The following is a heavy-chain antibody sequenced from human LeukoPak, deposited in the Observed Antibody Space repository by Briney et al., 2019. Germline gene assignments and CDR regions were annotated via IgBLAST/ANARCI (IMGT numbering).Heavy chain of an antibody. D-gene: IGHD5-18*01. J-gene: IGHJ4*02. Sequence: PSETLSLTCTVSGGSISSYYWSWIRQPPGKGLEWIGYIYYSGSTNYNPSLKSRVTISVDTSKNQFSLKLSSVTAADTAVYYCARGLGYSYGLSFDYWGQGTLVTVSS. CDR2: IYYSGST. CDR3: ARGLGYSYGLSFDY. V-gene: IGHV4-59*01. CDR1: GGSISSYY.